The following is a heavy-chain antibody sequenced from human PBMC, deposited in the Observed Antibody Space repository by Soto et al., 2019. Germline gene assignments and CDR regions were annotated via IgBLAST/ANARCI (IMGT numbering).Heavy chain of an antibody. CDR1: GGSLSDYF. Sequence: SGTLSLTCVVCGGSLSDYFWSWIRQPPGMALEWIGEINHLGSINYNPSLKSRVTMSVDTSKNQFSLTLNSVTAADTATYYCARGGISHWAYFYYMDVWDRGTTVTVSS. D-gene: IGHD2-21*01. CDR3: ARGGISHWAYFYYMDV. CDR2: INHLGSI. J-gene: IGHJ6*03. V-gene: IGHV4-34*01.